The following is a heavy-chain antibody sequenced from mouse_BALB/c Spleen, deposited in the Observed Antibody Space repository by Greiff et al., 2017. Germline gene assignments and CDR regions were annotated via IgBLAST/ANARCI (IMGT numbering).Heavy chain of an antibody. Sequence: EVQLQESGGGLVQPGGSRKLSCAASGFTFSSFGMHWVRQAPEKGLEWVAYISSGSSTIYYADTVKGRFTISRDNTKNTLFLQMTSLRSEDTAMYYCARYYDYDAYYFDYWGQGTTLTVSS. CDR2: ISSGSSTI. V-gene: IGHV5-17*02. J-gene: IGHJ2*01. D-gene: IGHD2-4*01. CDR1: GFTFSSFG. CDR3: ARYYDYDAYYFDY.